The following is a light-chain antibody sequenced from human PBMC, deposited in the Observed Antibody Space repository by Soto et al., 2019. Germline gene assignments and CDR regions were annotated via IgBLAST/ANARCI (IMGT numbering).Light chain of an antibody. V-gene: IGKV1-12*01. CDR2: AAS. Sequence: DIQMTQSPSSVAASVGDRVTITCRASQGIGSWLAWYQQKPGKAPKLLISAASNLQGGVPSRFSGSASGTDFTLTISSLQPEDFATYSCQQAYSFPLTFGGGTKVEVK. J-gene: IGKJ4*01. CDR1: QGIGSW. CDR3: QQAYSFPLT.